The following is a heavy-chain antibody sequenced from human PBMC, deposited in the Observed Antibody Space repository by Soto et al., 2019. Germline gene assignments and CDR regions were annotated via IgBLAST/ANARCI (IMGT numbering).Heavy chain of an antibody. D-gene: IGHD6-6*01. CDR1: GFTFSSYG. CDR3: ARDRIAARPDYYYYYYMDV. CDR2: IWYDGSNK. V-gene: IGHV3-33*01. Sequence: QVQLVESGEGVVQPGRSLRLSCAASGFTFSSYGMHWVRQAPGKGLEWVAVIWYDGSNKYYADSVKGRFTISRDNSKNTLYLQMNSLRAEDTAVYYCARDRIAARPDYYYYYYMDVWGKGTTVTVSS. J-gene: IGHJ6*03.